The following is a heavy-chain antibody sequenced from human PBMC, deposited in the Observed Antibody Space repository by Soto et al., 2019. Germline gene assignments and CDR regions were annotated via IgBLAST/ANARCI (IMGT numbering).Heavy chain of an antibody. J-gene: IGHJ3*02. CDR3: ARDTETLGPRANDAIDI. CDR2: INVGSGNT. Sequence: ASVKVSCKAAGYTFSAYTMNWVRQAPGQSLEWMGWINVGSGNTRYSQNFQGRVSITRDTSASTVYMELTGLKSEDTAMYYCARDTETLGPRANDAIDIWGPGTMVTVSS. V-gene: IGHV1-3*01. CDR1: GYTFSAYT. D-gene: IGHD3-3*02.